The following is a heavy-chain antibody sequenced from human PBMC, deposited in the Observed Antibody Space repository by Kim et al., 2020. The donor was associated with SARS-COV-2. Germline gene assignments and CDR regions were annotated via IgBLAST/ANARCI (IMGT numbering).Heavy chain of an antibody. Sequence: SETLSLTCTVSGGSISSGGYYWSWIRQHPGKGLEWIGYIYYSGSTYYNPSLKRRVTISVDTSKNQFSLKLSSVTAADTAVYYCARALYYYDSSGYYYEPPQQTFYDYWGQGTLVTVSS. CDR3: ARALYYYDSSGYYYEPPQQTFYDY. D-gene: IGHD3-22*01. CDR1: GGSISSGGYY. CDR2: IYYSGST. J-gene: IGHJ4*02. V-gene: IGHV4-31*03.